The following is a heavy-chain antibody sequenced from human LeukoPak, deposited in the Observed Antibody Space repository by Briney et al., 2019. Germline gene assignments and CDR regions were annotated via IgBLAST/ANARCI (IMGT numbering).Heavy chain of an antibody. Sequence: GGSLRLSCAASGFTFSSCWMSWVRDAPGKGLEWVANINQDGSEKYYVDSVKGRFTISRDNAKNSLYLQMNRLRAEDTAAYYCARDLPATPHENDYWGQGTLVTVSS. J-gene: IGHJ4*02. CDR2: INQDGSEK. CDR3: ARDLPATPHENDY. D-gene: IGHD2-2*01. CDR1: GFTFSSCW. V-gene: IGHV3-7*01.